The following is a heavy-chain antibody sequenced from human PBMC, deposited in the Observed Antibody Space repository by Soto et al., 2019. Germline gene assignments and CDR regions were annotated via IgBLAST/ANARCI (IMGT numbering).Heavy chain of an antibody. CDR2: INSDGNST. V-gene: IGHV3-74*01. CDR1: GFTFSPFW. CDR3: ARGSNDFDY. D-gene: IGHD4-4*01. Sequence: EVQLVESGGGLVQPGGSLRLSCAASGFTFSPFWMHWVRQVPGKGPVWVSRINSDGNSTSYADSVKGRFTISRDNAKNTLYPQMNSLRAEDTAVYYCARGSNDFDYWGQGTLVTVSS. J-gene: IGHJ4*02.